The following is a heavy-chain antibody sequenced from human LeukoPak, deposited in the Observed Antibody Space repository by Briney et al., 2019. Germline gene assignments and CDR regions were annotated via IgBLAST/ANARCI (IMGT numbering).Heavy chain of an antibody. CDR2: ISSRSSYI. CDR3: ARDRTLSTYCGGDCYYKRGDY. Sequence: GGSLRLSCAASGPTLSSVSMNWVRQAPGKGLEWVSSISSRSSYIYYADSVKGRFTISRDNAKNSLYMQKNSLRAEDMPGSISARDRTLSTYCGGDCYYKRGDYWGQGTLVTVSS. CDR1: GPTLSSVS. V-gene: IGHV3-21*01. D-gene: IGHD2-21*02. J-gene: IGHJ4*02.